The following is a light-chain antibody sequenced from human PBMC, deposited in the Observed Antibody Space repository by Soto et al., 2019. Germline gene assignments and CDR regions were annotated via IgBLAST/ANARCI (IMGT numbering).Light chain of an antibody. Sequence: EIVLTQSPATLSLSPGERATLSCRASQSVGSYLAWYQQKPGQAPRLLISDSSNRAPGIPTRFSGSGSGTDFTLTISSLEPEDFALYYCQQRSIWPRTFGQGTKVEIK. V-gene: IGKV3-11*01. CDR3: QQRSIWPRT. CDR1: QSVGSY. CDR2: DSS. J-gene: IGKJ1*01.